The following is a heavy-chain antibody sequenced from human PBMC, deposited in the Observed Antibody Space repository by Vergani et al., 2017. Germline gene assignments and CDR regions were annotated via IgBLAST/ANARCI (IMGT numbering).Heavy chain of an antibody. CDR1: GASIRSSNYY. CDR3: ARQNPYGSAHVDL. CDR2: IYYSGST. V-gene: IGHV4-39*01. Sequence: QLQLQESGPGLVKPSATLSLTCSVSGASIRSSNYYWGWIRQPPGKGLEWIASIYYSGSTYYNPSLKSRVTISVDTSKNQFSLRLTSVTAADTAVYYCARQNPYGSAHVDLWGRGILVTVSA. J-gene: IGHJ4*02. D-gene: IGHD3-10*01.